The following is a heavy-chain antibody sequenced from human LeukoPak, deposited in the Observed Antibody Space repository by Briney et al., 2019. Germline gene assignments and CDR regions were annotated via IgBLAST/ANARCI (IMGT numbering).Heavy chain of an antibody. Sequence: PETLSLTCAVSGYPISSSNWWGWIRQPPGKGLEWIGYIYYSGSVYYNPSLKSRVTMSVDTSKNQFSMKMSSVTAVDTAVYYCARNAAGFEGGFDPWGQGTLVTVSS. CDR3: ARNAAGFEGGFDP. V-gene: IGHV4-28*05. D-gene: IGHD1-26*01. J-gene: IGHJ5*02. CDR1: GYPISSSNW. CDR2: IYYSGSV.